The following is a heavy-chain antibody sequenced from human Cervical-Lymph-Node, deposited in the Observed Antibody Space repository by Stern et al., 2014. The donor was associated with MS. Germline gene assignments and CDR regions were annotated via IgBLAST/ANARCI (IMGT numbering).Heavy chain of an antibody. D-gene: IGHD5-18*01. Sequence: QVQLVQSGAEVKKPGASVKVSCKATGYTFINFYMHWVRQAPGQGLEWMGIINASDGSTSYAQTLQGRVTMTRDTSTNTFYMELGSLRSEDTAVYYCAREHTAMGFGFWGQGTLVTVSS. CDR2: INASDGST. J-gene: IGHJ4*02. CDR3: AREHTAMGFGF. CDR1: GYTFINFY. V-gene: IGHV1-46*04.